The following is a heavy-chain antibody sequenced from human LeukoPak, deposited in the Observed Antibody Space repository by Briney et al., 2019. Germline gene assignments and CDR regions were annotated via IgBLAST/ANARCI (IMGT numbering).Heavy chain of an antibody. CDR3: ARYGPTDVLMVYVFDY. CDR2: ISSNSSTI. V-gene: IGHV3-48*04. D-gene: IGHD2-8*01. Sequence: GGSLRLSCAASGFTFSSYSMNWVRQAPGKGLDWVSYISSNSSTIYYADSVKRRFTISRDHAKNSLYLQMNSLRAEDTDVYYCARYGPTDVLMVYVFDYWGQGNLVTVSS. J-gene: IGHJ4*02. CDR1: GFTFSSYS.